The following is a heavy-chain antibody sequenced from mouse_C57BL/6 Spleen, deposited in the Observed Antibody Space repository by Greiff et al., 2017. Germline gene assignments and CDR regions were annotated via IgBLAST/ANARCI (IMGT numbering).Heavy chain of an antibody. CDR2: ISYDGSN. Sequence: EVQLQESGPGLVKPSQSLSLTCSVTGYSITSGYYWNWIRQFPGNKLEWLGYISYDGSNNYNPSLKNRNSITRDTSKNQCFLKLNSVTTEDTATDYCARDEGGSSPFDYWGQGTTLTVSA. CDR1: GYSITSGYY. CDR3: ARDEGGSSPFDY. J-gene: IGHJ2*01. D-gene: IGHD1-1*01. V-gene: IGHV3-6*01.